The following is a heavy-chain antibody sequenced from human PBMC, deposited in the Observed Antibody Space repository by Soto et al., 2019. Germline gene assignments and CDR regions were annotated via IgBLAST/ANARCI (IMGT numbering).Heavy chain of an antibody. CDR1: GFTFRDYA. J-gene: IGHJ4*02. D-gene: IGHD2-15*01. V-gene: IGHV3-49*03. Sequence: SLRLSCMASGFTFRDYAISWFRQAPGGVLQWVSFIRSNIYGGTTEYAASVEGRFTISRDDSNTIAYLQMNSLKIEDTGVYYCTRVSPDCSDGSCYPLNWGQGTLVTVSS. CDR3: TRVSPDCSDGSCYPLN. CDR2: IRSNIYGGTT.